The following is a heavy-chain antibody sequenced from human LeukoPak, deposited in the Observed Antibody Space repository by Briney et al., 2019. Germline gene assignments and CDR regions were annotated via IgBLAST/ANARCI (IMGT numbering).Heavy chain of an antibody. Sequence: ASVKVSCKASGGTFSSYAISWVRQAPRQGLEWMGGIIPIFGTANYAQKFQGRVTITADESTSTAYMELSSLRSEDTAVYYCASFWAPYDLWSGYYPPGDGMDVWGQGTTVTVSS. CDR2: IIPIFGTA. CDR3: ASFWAPYDLWSGYYPPGDGMDV. V-gene: IGHV1-69*01. D-gene: IGHD3-3*01. CDR1: GGTFSSYA. J-gene: IGHJ6*02.